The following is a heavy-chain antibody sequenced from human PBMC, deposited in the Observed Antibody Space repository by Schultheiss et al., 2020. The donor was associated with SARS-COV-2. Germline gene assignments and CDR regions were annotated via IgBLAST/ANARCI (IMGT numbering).Heavy chain of an antibody. Sequence: SETLSLTCTVSGGSISSSSYYWGWIRQPPGKGLEWIGYIYYSGSTDYNPSLKSRVTISVDTSKNQFSLKLSSVTAADTAVYYCASGVGGAGQFDPWGQGTLVTVSS. V-gene: IGHV4-61*05. CDR3: ASGVGGAGQFDP. D-gene: IGHD1-26*01. J-gene: IGHJ5*02. CDR1: GGSISSSSYY. CDR2: IYYSGST.